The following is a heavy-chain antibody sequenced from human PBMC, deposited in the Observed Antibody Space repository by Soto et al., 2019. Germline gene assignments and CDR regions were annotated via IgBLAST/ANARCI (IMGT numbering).Heavy chain of an antibody. CDR3: ARLPKGSLVTA. CDR2: ISSSGDDI. Sequence: VQLLESGGGLVYPGASLRLSCETSGFSFSDYSMNWVRQAPGKGLQWVSYISSSGDDIHYADSVKGRFTVSRDNAKNALFLQMNRLRDDDSAIYYCARLPKGSLVTAWGQGTLVTVSS. CDR1: GFSFSDYS. D-gene: IGHD2-21*02. V-gene: IGHV3-48*02. J-gene: IGHJ4*02.